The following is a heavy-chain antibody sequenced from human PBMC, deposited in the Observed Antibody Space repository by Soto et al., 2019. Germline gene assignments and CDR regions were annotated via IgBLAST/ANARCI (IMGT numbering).Heavy chain of an antibody. V-gene: IGHV3-20*04. CDR1: GFTFDDYG. D-gene: IGHD3-10*01. CDR2: INWNGGST. J-gene: IGHJ4*02. Sequence: PGGSLRLSCAASGFTFDDYGMSWVRQAPGKGLEWVSGINWNGGSTGYADSVKGRFTISRDNAKNSLYLQMNSLRAEDTALYYCARAHITMVRGVIKYYFDYWGQGTLVTVSS. CDR3: ARAHITMVRGVIKYYFDY.